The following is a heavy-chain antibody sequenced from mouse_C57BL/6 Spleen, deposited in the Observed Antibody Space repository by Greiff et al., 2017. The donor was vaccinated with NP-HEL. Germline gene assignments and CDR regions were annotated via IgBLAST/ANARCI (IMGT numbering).Heavy chain of an antibody. D-gene: IGHD1-1*01. CDR3: ASDYGSSYVAY. J-gene: IGHJ3*01. CDR1: GYTFTDYY. V-gene: IGHV1-19*01. CDR2: INPYNGGT. Sequence: EVQLQESGPVLVKPGASVKMSCKASGYTFTDYYMNWVKQSHGKSLEWIGVINPYNGGTSYNQKFKGKATLTVDKSSSTAYMELNSLTSEDSAVYYCASDYGSSYVAYWGQGTLVTVSA.